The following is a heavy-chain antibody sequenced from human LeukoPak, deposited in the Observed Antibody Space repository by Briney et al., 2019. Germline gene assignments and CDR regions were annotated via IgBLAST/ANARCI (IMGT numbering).Heavy chain of an antibody. J-gene: IGHJ4*02. CDR3: ARGQDAFKTGY. CDR2: IHPSGIT. Sequence: SETLSLTCTVSGGSLTIGSYYWSWIRHYPGKGLEWIGYIHPSGITDYNPSLKSRVTMSLAMSQNQFSLKLTSVTAADTAIYYCARGQDAFKTGYWGQGTLVTVSS. CDR1: GGSLTIGSYY. D-gene: IGHD5-24*01. V-gene: IGHV4-31*03.